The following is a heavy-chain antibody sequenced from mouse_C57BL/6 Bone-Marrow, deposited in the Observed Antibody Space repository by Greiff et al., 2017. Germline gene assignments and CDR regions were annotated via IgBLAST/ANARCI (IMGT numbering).Heavy chain of an antibody. CDR2: INSAGGST. Sequence: EVQGVESGGGLVQPGESLKLSCESNEYEFPSHDMSWVRKTPEKRLELVAAINSAGGSTYYPDTMERRFIISRDNTKKTLYLQMSSLRSEDTASYYCARPDGNYPDGYWGQGTTLTVSS. CDR3: ARPDGNYPDGY. V-gene: IGHV5-2*01. CDR1: EYEFPSHD. D-gene: IGHD2-1*01. J-gene: IGHJ2*01.